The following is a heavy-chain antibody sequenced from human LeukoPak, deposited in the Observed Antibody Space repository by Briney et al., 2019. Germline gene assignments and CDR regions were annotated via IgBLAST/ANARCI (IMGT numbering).Heavy chain of an antibody. CDR2: IWFDGSRE. Sequence: GGSLRLSCAASGFTFNRNGMHWVRQAPGKGLEWVARIWFDGSREYYGDSVKGRFIISRDNSKNTLYLQMNSLRAEDTAVYYCAREVFGSTSSRWSGMDVWGQGTTVTVSS. CDR1: GFTFNRNG. V-gene: IGHV3-30*02. D-gene: IGHD2-2*01. J-gene: IGHJ6*02. CDR3: AREVFGSTSSRWSGMDV.